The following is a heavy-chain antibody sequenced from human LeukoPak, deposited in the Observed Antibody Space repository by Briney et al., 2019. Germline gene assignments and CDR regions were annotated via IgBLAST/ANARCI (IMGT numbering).Heavy chain of an antibody. D-gene: IGHD4-11*01. CDR1: GFTFSTYS. CDR2: ISGSGGST. CDR3: AKALSSTALNGMDV. V-gene: IGHV3-23*01. J-gene: IGHJ6*02. Sequence: GGSLRLSCTASGFTFSTYSMNWVRQAPGKGLEWVTAISGSGGSTYYADSVKGRFTISRDNSKNTLYLQMYSLRAEDTALYYCAKALSSTALNGMDVWGQGTTVTVSS.